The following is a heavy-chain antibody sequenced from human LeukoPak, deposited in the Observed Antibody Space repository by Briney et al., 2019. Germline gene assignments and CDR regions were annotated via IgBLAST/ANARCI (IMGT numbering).Heavy chain of an antibody. CDR2: IYYSGST. D-gene: IGHD6-25*01. Sequence: SETLSLTCTVSGGSVSSGSYYWSWIRQPPGKGLEWSGYIYYSGSTNYNPSLKSRVTISVDTSKNQFSLKLSSVTAADTAVYYCARWAKRSGGGRDAFDIWGQGTMVTVSS. CDR3: ARWAKRSGGGRDAFDI. J-gene: IGHJ3*02. CDR1: GGSVSSGSYY. V-gene: IGHV4-61*01.